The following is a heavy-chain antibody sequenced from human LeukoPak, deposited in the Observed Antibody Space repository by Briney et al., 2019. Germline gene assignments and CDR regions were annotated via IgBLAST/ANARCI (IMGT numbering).Heavy chain of an antibody. V-gene: IGHV5-51*01. Sequence: GESLKISCKGSGYSFTSYWIGWVRQMPGKGLEWMGIIYPGDSDTRYSPSFQGQVTISADKSISTAYLQWSSLKASDTAMYYCARRGCGSTSCYGGWWFDPWGQGTLVTVSS. D-gene: IGHD2-2*01. CDR2: IYPGDSDT. CDR3: ARRGCGSTSCYGGWWFDP. J-gene: IGHJ5*02. CDR1: GYSFTSYW.